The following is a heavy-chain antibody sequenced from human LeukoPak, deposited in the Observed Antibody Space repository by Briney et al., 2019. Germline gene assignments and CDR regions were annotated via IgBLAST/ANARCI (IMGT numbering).Heavy chain of an antibody. CDR1: GGTFISYA. D-gene: IGHD3-10*01. Sequence: GASVKVSCKASGGTFISYAISWVRQAPGQGLEWMGGIIPIFGTANYAQKFQGRVTITAGESTSTAYMELSSLRSEDTAVYYCARAGGSGRLVHFDYWGQGTLVTVSS. J-gene: IGHJ4*02. CDR3: ARAGGSGRLVHFDY. CDR2: IIPIFGTA. V-gene: IGHV1-69*13.